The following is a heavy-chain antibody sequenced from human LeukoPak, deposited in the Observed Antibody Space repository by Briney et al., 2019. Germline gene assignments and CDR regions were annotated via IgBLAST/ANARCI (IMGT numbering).Heavy chain of an antibody. J-gene: IGHJ4*02. CDR3: ARGPMVRGVITHAFDN. Sequence: ASVKVSCQASGYTFTNYGISWLRQAPGQGLEWMGWITAHNGNTHYAQKLQGRVIMTTDTLTSTAYMELRTLTSKDTAVYFCARGPMVRGVITHAFDNWGQGTLVTVSS. V-gene: IGHV1-18*01. CDR2: ITAHNGNT. CDR1: GYTFTNYG. D-gene: IGHD3-10*01.